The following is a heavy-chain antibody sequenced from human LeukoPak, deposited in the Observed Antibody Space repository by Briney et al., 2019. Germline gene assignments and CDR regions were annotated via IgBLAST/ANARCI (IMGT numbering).Heavy chain of an antibody. CDR3: AREGSSGYHNWFDP. Sequence: PSETLSLTCTVSGGSISSSSYYWGWIRQPPGKGLEWIGSIYYSGSTYYNPSLKSRVTISVDTSKNQFSLKLSSVTAADTAVYYCAREGSSGYHNWFDPWGQGTLVTVSS. D-gene: IGHD3-22*01. J-gene: IGHJ5*02. V-gene: IGHV4-39*02. CDR2: IYYSGST. CDR1: GGSISSSSYY.